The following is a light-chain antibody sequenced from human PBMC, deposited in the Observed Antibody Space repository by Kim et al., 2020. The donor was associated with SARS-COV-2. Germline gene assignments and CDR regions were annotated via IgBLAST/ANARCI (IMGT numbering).Light chain of an antibody. CDR2: GTS. Sequence: GQTVTISCSGSSSNIGSNAVNWYQQLPGTAPKLLIYGTSQRPSGVPDRFSASKSGTSASLAISGLESEDEGDYYCASWDDSLNGLVFGTGTKVTVL. V-gene: IGLV1-44*01. CDR1: SSNIGSNA. CDR3: ASWDDSLNGLV. J-gene: IGLJ1*01.